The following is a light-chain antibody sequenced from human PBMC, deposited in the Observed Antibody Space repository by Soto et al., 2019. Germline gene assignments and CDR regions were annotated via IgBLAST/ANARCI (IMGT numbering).Light chain of an antibody. V-gene: IGKV3-20*01. CDR1: QTFGSTY. CDR3: QQFGTSPLYT. Sequence: ESVLTQSQGTLSLSPGERVTLSCRASQTFGSTYLAWYQQRPGQSPRLLIYGACRRASGIPDRFRGSGSGTDLTLTISRLEPEDLAVYYCQQFGTSPLYTFGQGTKLEIK. J-gene: IGKJ2*01. CDR2: GAC.